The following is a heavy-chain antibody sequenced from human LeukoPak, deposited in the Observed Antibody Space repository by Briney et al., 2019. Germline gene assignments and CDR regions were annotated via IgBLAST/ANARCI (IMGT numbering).Heavy chain of an antibody. CDR2: INPNSGGT. Sequence: ASVKVSCKASGYTSTGYYMHWVRQAPGQGLEWMGWINPNSGGTNYAQKFQGRVTMTRDTSISTAYMELSRLRSDDTAVYYCASSPYDSSGYTRWGQGTLVTVSS. CDR1: GYTSTGYY. V-gene: IGHV1-2*02. D-gene: IGHD3-22*01. J-gene: IGHJ4*02. CDR3: ASSPYDSSGYTR.